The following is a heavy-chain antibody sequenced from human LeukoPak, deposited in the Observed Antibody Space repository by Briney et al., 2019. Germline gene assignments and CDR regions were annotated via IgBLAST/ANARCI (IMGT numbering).Heavy chain of an antibody. CDR2: IIPIFGTA. CDR1: GGTFSSYA. V-gene: IGHV1-69*13. Sequence: ASVKVSCKASGGTFSSYAISWVRQAPGQGLEWMGGIIPIFGTANYAQKFQGRVTITADESTSTAYMELSSLRSEDTAVYYCARVAFWSGLRHNYHGMDVWGQGTTVTVSS. CDR3: ARVAFWSGLRHNYHGMDV. D-gene: IGHD3-3*01. J-gene: IGHJ6*02.